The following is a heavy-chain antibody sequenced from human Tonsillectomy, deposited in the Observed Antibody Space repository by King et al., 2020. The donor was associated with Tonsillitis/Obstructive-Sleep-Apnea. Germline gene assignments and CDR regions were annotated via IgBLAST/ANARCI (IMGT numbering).Heavy chain of an antibody. J-gene: IGHJ4*02. Sequence: VQLVESGGGVVQPGRSLRLSCAASGFTFSSYGMHGVRQAPGKGLGWVAVIWYDGSNKYYAGSVKGRFTISRDNSKNTLYLQMNSLRAEDTAVYYCARDRNSGWTDAGYWGQGTLVTVSS. CDR2: IWYDGSNK. D-gene: IGHD6-19*01. CDR1: GFTFSSYG. V-gene: IGHV3-33*01. CDR3: ARDRNSGWTDAGY.